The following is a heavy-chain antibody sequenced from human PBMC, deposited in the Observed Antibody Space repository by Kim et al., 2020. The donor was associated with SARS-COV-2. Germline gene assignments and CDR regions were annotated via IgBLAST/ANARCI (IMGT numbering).Heavy chain of an antibody. CDR3: ARDYDTLTGYRATNYYYFGMDV. CDR2: IKSDSSTI. Sequence: GGSLRLSCAASGFTFSSHSMHWVRQAPGKGLKWVSYIKSDSSTIYYSDSVKGRFTISRDNAENSLFLQMNSLRDEDTAVYHCARDYDTLTGYRATNYYYFGMDVWGHGTTVTVSS. CDR1: GFTFSSHS. J-gene: IGHJ6*02. D-gene: IGHD3-9*01. V-gene: IGHV3-48*02.